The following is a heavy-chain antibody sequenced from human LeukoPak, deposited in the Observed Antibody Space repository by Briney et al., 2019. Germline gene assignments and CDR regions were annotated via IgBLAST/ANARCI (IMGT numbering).Heavy chain of an antibody. Sequence: PGESLKISCKGSGYSFTSYWIGWVRQMPGKGLEWMGIIYPGDSDIRNSPSFQGRVTISVDKSISTVYLQWSSLKASDTAMYYCARDGPVPATADAFDFWGQGTMVTVSS. CDR3: ARDGPVPATADAFDF. D-gene: IGHD2-2*01. CDR2: IYPGDSDI. CDR1: GYSFTSYW. J-gene: IGHJ3*01. V-gene: IGHV5-51*01.